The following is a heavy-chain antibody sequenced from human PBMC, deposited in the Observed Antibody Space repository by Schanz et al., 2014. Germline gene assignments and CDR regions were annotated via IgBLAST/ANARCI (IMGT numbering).Heavy chain of an antibody. CDR1: GFTFSDYY. D-gene: IGHD3-22*01. CDR2: ISDSGDST. V-gene: IGHV3-11*01. Sequence: VQLVESGGGLVKPGGSLRLSCAASGFTFSDYYMTWIRQAPGKGLEWVSDISDSGDSTHYADSVKGRFTISRDNAKNSLFLQMNSLSAEDTAVYYCAKIRYDSSGYYLPYYGMDVWGQGTTVIVSS. J-gene: IGHJ6*02. CDR3: AKIRYDSSGYYLPYYGMDV.